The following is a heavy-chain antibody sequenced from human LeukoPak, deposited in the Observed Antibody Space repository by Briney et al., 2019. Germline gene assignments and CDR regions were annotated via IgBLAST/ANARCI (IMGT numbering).Heavy chain of an antibody. D-gene: IGHD3-22*01. CDR3: ATDPYYDSSGYYL. CDR2: ISAYNGNT. J-gene: IGHJ4*02. CDR1: GGTFSSYG. Sequence: ASVKVSCKASGGTFSSYGISWVRQAPGQGLEWMGWISAYNGNTNYAQKLQGRVTMTEDTSTDTAYMELSSLRSEDTAVYYCATDPYYDSSGYYLWGQGTLVTVSS. V-gene: IGHV1-18*01.